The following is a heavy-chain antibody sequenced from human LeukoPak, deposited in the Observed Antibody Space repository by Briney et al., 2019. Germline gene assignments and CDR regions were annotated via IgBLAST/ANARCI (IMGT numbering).Heavy chain of an antibody. CDR2: INPNSGGT. J-gene: IGHJ5*02. CDR3: ARQSGDCGTTSCYTVGFDP. Sequence: ASVKVSCKASGYTFTGYYMHWVRQAPGQGLEWMGWINPNSGGTNYAQKFQGRLTMTRDTSISTTYMELSTLRSDDTAVYYCARQSGDCGTTSCYTVGFDPWGQGTLVTVSS. CDR1: GYTFTGYY. V-gene: IGHV1-2*02. D-gene: IGHD2-2*02.